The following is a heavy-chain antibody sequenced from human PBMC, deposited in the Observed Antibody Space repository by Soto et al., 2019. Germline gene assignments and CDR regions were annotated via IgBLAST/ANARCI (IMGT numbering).Heavy chain of an antibody. V-gene: IGHV3-33*01. J-gene: IGHJ4*02. D-gene: IGHD6-6*01. CDR1: GFTFSSYG. CDR3: ARDAGRGGVAAHLTD. Sequence: QVQLVESGGGVVQPGRSLRLSCAASGFTFSSYGMHWVRQAPGKGLEWVAVIWYDGSNKYYADSVKGRFTISRDNSKNTLYLQMNSLRAEDTAVYYCARDAGRGGVAAHLTDWGQGTLVTVSS. CDR2: IWYDGSNK.